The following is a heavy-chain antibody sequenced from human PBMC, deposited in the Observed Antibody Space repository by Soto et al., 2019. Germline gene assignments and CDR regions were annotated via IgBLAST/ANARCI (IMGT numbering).Heavy chain of an antibody. Sequence: SETLSLTCTVSGGSISSYYWSCIRQPAGKGLEWIGRIYTSGSTNYNPSLKSRVTMSVDTSKNQFSLKLSSVTAADTAVYYCAREQWLVAPFDYWGQGTLVTVSS. J-gene: IGHJ4*02. CDR2: IYTSGST. CDR1: GGSISSYY. D-gene: IGHD6-19*01. CDR3: AREQWLVAPFDY. V-gene: IGHV4-4*07.